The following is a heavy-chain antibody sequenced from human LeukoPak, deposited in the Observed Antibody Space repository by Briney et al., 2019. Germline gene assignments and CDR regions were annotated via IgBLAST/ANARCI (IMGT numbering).Heavy chain of an antibody. J-gene: IGHJ5*02. D-gene: IGHD6-13*01. Sequence: SETLSLTCAVYGGSFSDYYWNWIRQPPGKGLGWIGEINHSGSTNYNPSLKSRVSISIDTSKNHFSLKLSSVTAADTAVYYCTRRLFAADENWNWFDPWGQGTLVTVSS. CDR2: INHSGST. CDR3: TRRLFAADENWNWFDP. V-gene: IGHV4-34*01. CDR1: GGSFSDYY.